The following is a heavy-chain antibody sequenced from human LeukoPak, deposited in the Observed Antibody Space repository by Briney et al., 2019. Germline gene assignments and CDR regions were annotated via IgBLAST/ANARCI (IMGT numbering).Heavy chain of an antibody. CDR1: DDSISDYY. V-gene: IGHV4-59*01. J-gene: IGHJ4*02. D-gene: IGHD3-16*01. CDR2: FYNSGRS. Sequence: SETLSLTCTVSDDSISDYYRGWIRQPPGRGLEWIGYFYNSGRSTYNPSLKSRVTTSADTSKNHFSLKLNSVTTADTAVYYCTRGAGWLIDYWGQGILVTVSS. CDR3: TRGAGWLIDY.